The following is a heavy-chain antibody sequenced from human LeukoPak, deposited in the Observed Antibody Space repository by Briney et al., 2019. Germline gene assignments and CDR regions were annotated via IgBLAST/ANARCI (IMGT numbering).Heavy chain of an antibody. CDR1: GFTFSSYS. Sequence: GGSLRLSCAASGFTFSSYSMNWVRQAPGKGLEWVSYISSSSSTIYYADSVKGRLTISRDNAKNSLYLQMNSLRAEDTAVYYCARDRYCSSTSCYNYYGMDVWGQGTTVTVSS. CDR3: ARDRYCSSTSCYNYYGMDV. J-gene: IGHJ6*02. D-gene: IGHD2-2*02. CDR2: ISSSSSTI. V-gene: IGHV3-48*01.